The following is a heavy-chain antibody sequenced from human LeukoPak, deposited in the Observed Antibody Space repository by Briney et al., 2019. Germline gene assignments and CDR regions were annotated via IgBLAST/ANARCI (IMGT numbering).Heavy chain of an antibody. Sequence: SETLSLTCTVSGGSISSSSYYWGWIRQPPGKGLEWIGSTYYSGSTYYNPSLKSRVTISVDTSKNQFSLKLSSVTAADTAVYYCARHNMVRGVIGSDYWGQGTLVTVSS. D-gene: IGHD3-10*01. CDR2: TYYSGST. CDR1: GGSISSSSYY. V-gene: IGHV4-39*01. CDR3: ARHNMVRGVIGSDY. J-gene: IGHJ4*02.